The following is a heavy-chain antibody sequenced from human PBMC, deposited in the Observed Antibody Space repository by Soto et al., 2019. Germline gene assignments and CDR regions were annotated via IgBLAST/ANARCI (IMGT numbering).Heavy chain of an antibody. J-gene: IGHJ6*03. Sequence: SETLSLTCTVSGGSISSYYWSWIRQPPGKGLEWIGYIYYSGSTNYNPSLKSRVTISVDTSKNQFSLKLSSVTAADTAVYYCARETGYYYYMDVWGKGTTVTVPS. CDR1: GGSISSYY. V-gene: IGHV4-59*01. CDR2: IYYSGST. CDR3: ARETGYYYYMDV.